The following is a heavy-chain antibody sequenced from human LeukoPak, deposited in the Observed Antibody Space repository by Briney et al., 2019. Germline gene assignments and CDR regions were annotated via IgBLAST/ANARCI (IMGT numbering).Heavy chain of an antibody. D-gene: IGHD4-17*01. V-gene: IGHV4-59*08. CDR2: IYYTGST. Sequence: SETPSLTCSVTGGPISSYQWSWIRQPPGKGLEWIGYIYYTGSTNYNPSLKSRVTISLDTSKNQFSLNLSSVTAADTAVYYCARRTTVTPNWFDPWGQGTLVTVSS. J-gene: IGHJ5*02. CDR3: ARRTTVTPNWFDP. CDR1: GGPISSYQ.